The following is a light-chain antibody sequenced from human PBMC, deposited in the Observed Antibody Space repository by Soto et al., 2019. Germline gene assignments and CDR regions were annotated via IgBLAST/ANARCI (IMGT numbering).Light chain of an antibody. CDR1: QTVRNNY. CDR2: DAS. V-gene: IGKV3-20*01. Sequence: EFELTQSPGTLSLSLGERATLSCRASQTVRNNYFAWYQQKPGQAPRLLIYDASSRATGLPERFSGGGSGTDYTLTISRLEPADYAVYYCQQFNSYPLTFGGGTKVEIK. CDR3: QQFNSYPLT. J-gene: IGKJ4*01.